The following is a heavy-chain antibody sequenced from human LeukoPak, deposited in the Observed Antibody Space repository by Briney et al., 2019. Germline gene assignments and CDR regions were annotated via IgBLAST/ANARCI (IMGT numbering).Heavy chain of an antibody. Sequence: PGGSLRLXCAASGFTFSSYWMHWVRRAPGKGLVSVSRINSDGSSTSYADSVKGRFTISRDNAKNTLYLQMNSLRAEDTAVYYCARDTDFWSGYYTVLDYWGQGTLVTVSS. D-gene: IGHD3-3*01. CDR2: INSDGSST. J-gene: IGHJ4*02. V-gene: IGHV3-74*01. CDR1: GFTFSSYW. CDR3: ARDTDFWSGYYTVLDY.